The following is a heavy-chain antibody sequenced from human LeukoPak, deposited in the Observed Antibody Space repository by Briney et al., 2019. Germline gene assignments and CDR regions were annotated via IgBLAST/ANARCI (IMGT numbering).Heavy chain of an antibody. CDR1: GGTFSSYA. J-gene: IGHJ4*02. CDR2: IIPILGIA. CDR3: ARSSSSWYGSPAYYFDY. D-gene: IGHD6-13*01. Sequence: SVKVSCKASGGTFSSYAISWVRQAPGQGLEWMGRIIPILGIANYAQKFQGGVTITADKSTSTAYMELSSLRSEDTAVYYCARSSSSWYGSPAYYFDYWGQGTLVTVSS. V-gene: IGHV1-69*04.